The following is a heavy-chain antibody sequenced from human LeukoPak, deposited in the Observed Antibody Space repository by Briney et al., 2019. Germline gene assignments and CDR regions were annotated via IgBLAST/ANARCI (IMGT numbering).Heavy chain of an antibody. D-gene: IGHD1-14*01. J-gene: IGHJ4*02. CDR2: ISYDGSNL. CDR1: GFTFGSYG. Sequence: GRSLRLSFVVTGFTFGSYGMQWVRQAPGKGLAWVAVISYDGSNLYYADCVKGRFTISRDNYKNTLYLQMNSVRAEDTAMYYCANWDNPEYLDYWGQGTLVTVSS. V-gene: IGHV3-30*18. CDR3: ANWDNPEYLDY.